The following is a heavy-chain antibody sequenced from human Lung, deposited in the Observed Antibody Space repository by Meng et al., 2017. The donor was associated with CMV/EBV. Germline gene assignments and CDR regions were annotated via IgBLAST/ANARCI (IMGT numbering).Heavy chain of an antibody. Sequence: QAQLVQSGSELKKPGASVKVSCRASGYTFTGYYIHWVRQAPGQGLEWMGWINPNTGGTKYAQKFQGWVTLTRDTSISTAYMELSRLRSDDTAVYYCARGRYELIWGLFDPWGQGTLVTVSS. CDR1: GYTFTGYY. CDR2: INPNTGGT. CDR3: ARGRYELIWGLFDP. V-gene: IGHV1-2*04. J-gene: IGHJ5*02. D-gene: IGHD1-1*01.